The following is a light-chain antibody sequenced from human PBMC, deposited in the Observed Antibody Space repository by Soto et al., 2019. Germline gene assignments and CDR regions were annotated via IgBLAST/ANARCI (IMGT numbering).Light chain of an antibody. CDR1: SSDVGAYNY. J-gene: IGLJ1*01. CDR2: EVS. CDR3: CSYAGNDMFYV. Sequence: QSALTQPPSASGSPGQSVTISCTGTSSDVGAYNYVSWYQQHPGKAPKVMIYEVSERPSGVPDRFSGSKSGHTASLTISGLQADDEADYYCCSYAGNDMFYVFGTGTKLTVL. V-gene: IGLV2-8*01.